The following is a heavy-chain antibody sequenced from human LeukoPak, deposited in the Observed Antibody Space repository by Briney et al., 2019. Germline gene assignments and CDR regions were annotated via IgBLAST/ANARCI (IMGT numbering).Heavy chain of an antibody. Sequence: ASVKVSCKASGYTFTGYVINWVRQATGQGLEWMGWMNPNTGNTVYAQKFQGRVTMTRNTSISTAYMELSSLRSEDTAVYYCARVLVPAAMSYYYYYMDVWGKGTTVTVSS. CDR1: GYTFTGYV. J-gene: IGHJ6*03. D-gene: IGHD2-2*01. V-gene: IGHV1-8*01. CDR3: ARVLVPAAMSYYYYYMDV. CDR2: MNPNTGNT.